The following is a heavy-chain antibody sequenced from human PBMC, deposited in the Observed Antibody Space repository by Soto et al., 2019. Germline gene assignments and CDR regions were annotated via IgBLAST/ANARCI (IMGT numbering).Heavy chain of an antibody. CDR1: GGTFSSYA. J-gene: IGHJ6*02. Sequence: QVQLVQSGAEVKKPGSSVKVSCKASGGTFSSYAISWVRQAPGQGLEWMGGIIPIFGTANYAQKFQGRVTITADESTSTAYMELSSLRSEDTAVYYCARDRHYYDSSGSYGMDVWGQGTTVTVSS. CDR3: ARDRHYYDSSGSYGMDV. D-gene: IGHD3-22*01. V-gene: IGHV1-69*01. CDR2: IIPIFGTA.